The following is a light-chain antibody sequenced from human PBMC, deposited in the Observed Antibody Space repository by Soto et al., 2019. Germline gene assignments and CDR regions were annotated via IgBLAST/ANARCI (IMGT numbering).Light chain of an antibody. Sequence: QSALTQPASVSGSPGQSITISCTGTSSDVGGYNYVSWYQHHPGKAPKLMIYDVSNRPSGVSNRFSGSTYGNTASLSISGLPPEDEGDYYCSSYRTSNARQIVCGTGTKLTVL. J-gene: IGLJ1*01. V-gene: IGLV2-14*03. CDR2: DVS. CDR1: SSDVGGYNY. CDR3: SSYRTSNARQIV.